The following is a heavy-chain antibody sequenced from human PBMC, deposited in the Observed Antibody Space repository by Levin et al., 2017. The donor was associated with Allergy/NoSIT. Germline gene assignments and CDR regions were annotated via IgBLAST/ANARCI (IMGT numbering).Heavy chain of an antibody. Sequence: GGSLRLSCAASGFTFSSYGMHWVRQAPGKGLEWVAVIWYDGSNKYYADSVKGRFTISRDNSKNTLYLQMNSLRAEDTAVYYCARTPLDIDVVVPAATKGVYYYGMDVWGQGTTVTVSS. V-gene: IGHV3-33*01. J-gene: IGHJ6*02. CDR1: GFTFSSYG. CDR3: ARTPLDIDVVVPAATKGVYYYGMDV. CDR2: IWYDGSNK. D-gene: IGHD2-2*01.